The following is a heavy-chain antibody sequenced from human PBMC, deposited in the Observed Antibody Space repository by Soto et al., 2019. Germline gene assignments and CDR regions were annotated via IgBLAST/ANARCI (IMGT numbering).Heavy chain of an antibody. CDR2: ISGSTNTI. V-gene: IGHV3-48*04. Sequence: EVQLVESGGGLVQPGGSLRLSCAASGFTFSSYSMNWVCQAPGKGLEWVSYISGSTNTIYYADSVKGRFTISRDNAKKLLYLQMNSLRAEDTAVYYCAREKSFDYWGQGTLVTVSS. J-gene: IGHJ4*02. CDR3: AREKSFDY. CDR1: GFTFSSYS.